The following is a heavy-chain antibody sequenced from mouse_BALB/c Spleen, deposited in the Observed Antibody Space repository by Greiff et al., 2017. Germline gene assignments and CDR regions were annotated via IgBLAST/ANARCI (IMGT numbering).Heavy chain of an antibody. Sequence: EVQRVESGGGLVQPGGSRKLSCAASGFTFSSFGMHWVRQAPEKGLEWVAYISSGSSTIYYADTVKGRFTISRDNPKNTLFLQMTSLRSEDTAMYYCARKGRYDGLTYWGQGTLVTVSA. CDR1: GFTFSSFG. V-gene: IGHV5-17*02. CDR3: ARKGRYDGLTY. CDR2: ISSGSSTI. D-gene: IGHD2-14*01. J-gene: IGHJ3*01.